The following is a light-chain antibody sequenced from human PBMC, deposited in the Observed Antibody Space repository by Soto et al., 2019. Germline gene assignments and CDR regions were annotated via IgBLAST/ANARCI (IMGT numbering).Light chain of an antibody. V-gene: IGLV1-51*01. Sequence: QSVLTQPPSVSAAPGQKVTISCSGSSSNIGNNYVSWYQQLPGTAPKLLIYDNDKRPSGIPDRFSGSKSGTSATLGVTGLQTGDEADYYCATWDSSLSAGVFGGGTKATVL. J-gene: IGLJ2*01. CDR2: DND. CDR1: SSNIGNNY. CDR3: ATWDSSLSAGV.